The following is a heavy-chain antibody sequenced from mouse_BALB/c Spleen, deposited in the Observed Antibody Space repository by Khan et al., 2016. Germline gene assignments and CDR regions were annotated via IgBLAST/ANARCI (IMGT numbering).Heavy chain of an antibody. Sequence: EVQLVESGPGLVQPSQSLSLTCTVTGYSITSDYAWNWIRQFPGNKLEWLGYIAYSGNTNYNPSLKSRISITRDKSRNQFFLQLNSVSTEDTAIYCCVRYAYDWYFDVWGAGTTVTVSS. V-gene: IGHV3-2*02. CDR2: IAYSGNT. CDR1: GYSITSDYA. D-gene: IGHD2-2*01. J-gene: IGHJ1*01. CDR3: VRYAYDWYFDV.